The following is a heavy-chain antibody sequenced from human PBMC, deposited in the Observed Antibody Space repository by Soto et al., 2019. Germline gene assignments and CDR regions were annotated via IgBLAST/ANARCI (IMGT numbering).Heavy chain of an antibody. Sequence: PSETLSLTCAVYGGCFSGYYWSWIRQPPGQVLEWIEKSNRSRSTNYTLALTSRVTISVDTSRNQSSRKLSSVSAADTAVYYCATDFYCGGDCTQVDRGNCFDPWRQRT. CDR3: ATDFYCGGDCTQVDRGNCFDP. CDR1: GGCFSGYY. J-gene: IGHJ5*02. V-gene: IGHV4-34*01. D-gene: IGHD2-21*02. CDR2: SNRSRST.